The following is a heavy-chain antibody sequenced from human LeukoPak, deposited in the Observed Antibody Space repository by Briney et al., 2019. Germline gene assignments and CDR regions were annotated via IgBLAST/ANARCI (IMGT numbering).Heavy chain of an antibody. Sequence: PSETLSLTCTVSDGSISTYYWNWIRQPPGKGLEWIGYIYYSGTTNYNPSLKSRVTISVDTSKNQFSLKLSSVTAADTAVYYCARHTSYISIYWFDPWGQGTLVTVSS. CDR3: ARHTSYISIYWFDP. CDR2: IYYSGTT. D-gene: IGHD2/OR15-2a*01. V-gene: IGHV4-59*08. J-gene: IGHJ5*02. CDR1: DGSISTYY.